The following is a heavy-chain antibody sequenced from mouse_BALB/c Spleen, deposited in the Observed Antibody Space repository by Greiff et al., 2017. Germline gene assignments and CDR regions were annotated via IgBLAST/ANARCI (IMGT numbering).Heavy chain of an antibody. CDR1: GYSITSGYY. D-gene: IGHD2-1*01. J-gene: IGHJ1*01. V-gene: IGHV3-6*02. CDR2: ISYDGSN. Sequence: DVQLQESGPGLVKPSQSLSLTCSVTGYSITSGYYWNWIRQFPGNKLEWMGYISYDGSNNYNPSLKNRISITRDTSKNQFFLKLNSVTTEDTATYYCARGGNYGGYFDVWGAGTTVTVSS. CDR3: ARGGNYGGYFDV.